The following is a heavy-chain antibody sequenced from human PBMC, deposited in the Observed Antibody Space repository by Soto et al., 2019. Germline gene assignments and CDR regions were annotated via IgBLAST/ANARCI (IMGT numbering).Heavy chain of an antibody. CDR3: ARSLPYYYDSSGYNGLDY. D-gene: IGHD3-22*01. Sequence: SLRLSCAASGFTFSKYRMNWVRQAPGKGLEWVSYLSSSSSSKFYADSVKDRFTISRDNAKSLLYLQMNSLRAEDTAVYYCARSLPYYYDSSGYNGLDYWGQGTLVTVSS. CDR1: GFTFSKYR. V-gene: IGHV3-21*06. J-gene: IGHJ4*02. CDR2: LSSSSSSK.